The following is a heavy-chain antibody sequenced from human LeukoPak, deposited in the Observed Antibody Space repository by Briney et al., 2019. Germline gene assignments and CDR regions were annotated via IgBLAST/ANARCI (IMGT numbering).Heavy chain of an antibody. Sequence: SETLSLTCAVYGYSISSGYYWGWIRQPPGKGLEWIGSIYHSGSTYYNPSLKSRVTISVDTSKNQFSLKLSSVTAADTAVYYCAREGDYGDDWGRGTLVTVSS. V-gene: IGHV4-38-2*02. CDR2: IYHSGST. D-gene: IGHD4-17*01. J-gene: IGHJ4*02. CDR3: AREGDYGDD. CDR1: GYSISSGYY.